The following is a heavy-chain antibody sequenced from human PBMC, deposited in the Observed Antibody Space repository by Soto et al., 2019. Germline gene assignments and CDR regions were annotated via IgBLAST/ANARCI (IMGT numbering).Heavy chain of an antibody. CDR2: ISYDGSNK. CDR1: GFTFSSYA. J-gene: IGHJ6*02. V-gene: IGHV3-30-3*01. CDR3: ARDDFRGSSWYRGTYYYYGMDV. D-gene: IGHD6-13*01. Sequence: GGSLRLSCAASGFTFSSYAMHWVRQAPGKGLEWVAVISYDGSNKYYADSVKGRFTISRDNSKNTLYLQMNSLRAEDTAVYYCARDDFRGSSWYRGTYYYYGMDVWGQGTTVTVSS.